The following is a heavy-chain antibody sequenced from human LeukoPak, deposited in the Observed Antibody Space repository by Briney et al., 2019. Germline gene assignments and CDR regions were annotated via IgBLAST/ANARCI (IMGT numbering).Heavy chain of an antibody. Sequence: SETLSLTCTVSGGSISSYYWSWVRQPPGKGMEWIGYIYYSGSTNYNPSLKSRVTISVDTSKNQFSLKLSSVTAADTAVYYCARDVGYYCSSTSCYSANWFDPWGQGTLVTVSS. J-gene: IGHJ5*02. V-gene: IGHV4-59*01. CDR3: ARDVGYYCSSTSCYSANWFDP. CDR2: IYYSGST. D-gene: IGHD2-2*01. CDR1: GGSISSYY.